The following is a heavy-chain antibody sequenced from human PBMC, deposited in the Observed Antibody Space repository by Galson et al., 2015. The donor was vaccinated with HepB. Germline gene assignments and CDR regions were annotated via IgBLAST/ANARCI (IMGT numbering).Heavy chain of an antibody. D-gene: IGHD1-26*01. Sequence: SVKVSCKASGYTFTSYGISWVRQAPGQGLEWMGWISAYNGNTNYAQKLQGRVTMTTDTSTSTAYMELRSLRSDDTAVYYCARDPDGVGASSFDYWGQGTLVTVSS. CDR1: GYTFTSYG. CDR2: ISAYNGNT. CDR3: ARDPDGVGASSFDY. J-gene: IGHJ4*02. V-gene: IGHV1-18*04.